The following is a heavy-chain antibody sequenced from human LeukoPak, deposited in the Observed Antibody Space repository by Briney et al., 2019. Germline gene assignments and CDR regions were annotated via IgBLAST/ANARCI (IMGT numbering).Heavy chain of an antibody. J-gene: IGHJ3*02. V-gene: IGHV3-23*01. CDR1: GFTFSSYA. D-gene: IGHD1-1*01. CDR2: ISGSGAST. Sequence: GGSLRLSCAASGFTFSSYAISWVRQAPGKGLEWVSAISGSGASTYYADSVKGRFTISRDNSKNTLYLQMNSLRAEDTAVYYCAKDRWTEVDAFDIWGQGTMVTVSS. CDR3: AKDRWTEVDAFDI.